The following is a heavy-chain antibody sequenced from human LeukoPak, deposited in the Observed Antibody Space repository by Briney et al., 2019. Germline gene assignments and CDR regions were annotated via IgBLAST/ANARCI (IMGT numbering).Heavy chain of an antibody. Sequence: GGSLRLSCAASGFTFSSYAMDWVRQAPGKGLGWVSAIGGGGGSTEYADSVKGRFTISRDNSKNTLYLQMNSLRAEDTAVYYCARDYADYVGYFFLDYWGQGTLVTVSS. J-gene: IGHJ4*02. CDR2: IGGGGGST. D-gene: IGHD4-17*01. CDR3: ARDYADYVGYFFLDY. V-gene: IGHV3-23*01. CDR1: GFTFSSYA.